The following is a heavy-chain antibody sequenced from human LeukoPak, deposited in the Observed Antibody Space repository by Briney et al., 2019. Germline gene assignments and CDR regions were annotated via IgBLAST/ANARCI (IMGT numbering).Heavy chain of an antibody. Sequence: SETLSLTCTVSGGSISSYYWSWTRQPPGKGLEWIGYIYYSGSTNYNPSLKSRVTISVDTSKNQFSLKLSSVTAADTAVYYCARVGYSSSWYPNYYYYMDVWGKGTTVTVSS. CDR2: IYYSGST. V-gene: IGHV4-59*01. J-gene: IGHJ6*03. CDR3: ARVGYSSSWYPNYYYYMDV. CDR1: GGSISSYY. D-gene: IGHD6-13*01.